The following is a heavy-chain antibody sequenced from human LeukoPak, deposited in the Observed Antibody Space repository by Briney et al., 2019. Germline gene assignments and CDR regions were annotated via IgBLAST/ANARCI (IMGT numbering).Heavy chain of an antibody. CDR1: GYTFTSYG. Sequence: GASVKVSCKASGYTFTSYGISWVRQAPGQGLEWMGGIIPIFGTANYAQKFQGRVTITTDESTSTAYMELSSLRSEDTAVYYCARNDFGNNWFDPWGQGTLVTVSS. V-gene: IGHV1-69*05. CDR2: IIPIFGTA. D-gene: IGHD4-17*01. CDR3: ARNDFGNNWFDP. J-gene: IGHJ5*02.